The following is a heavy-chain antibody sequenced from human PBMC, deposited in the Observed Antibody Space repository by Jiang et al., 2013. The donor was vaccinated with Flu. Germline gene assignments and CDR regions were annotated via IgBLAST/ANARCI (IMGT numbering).Heavy chain of an antibody. V-gene: IGHV1-46*01. CDR3: VRDYDTLTGTDH. J-gene: IGHJ4*02. CDR1: GYTFTSYY. CDR2: INPSGGST. Sequence: EVKRPGASVKLSCKASGYTFTSYYMHWVRQAPGQGLEWMGIINPSGGSTSYTQKFQGRVTMTRDRSTSTFYMELSSLRSEDTAMYYCVRDYDTLTGTDHWGQGTLVTVSS. D-gene: IGHD3-9*01.